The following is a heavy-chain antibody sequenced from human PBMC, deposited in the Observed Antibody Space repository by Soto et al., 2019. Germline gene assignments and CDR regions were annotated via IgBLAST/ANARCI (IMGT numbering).Heavy chain of an antibody. CDR1: GGSISSYF. Sequence: SETLSLTCTVSGGSISSYFYIWVRQPPGKGLEWIGSVYYTGTTDYNPSLKSRVTISVDTSKTQFSLNLRSVTAADTAVYYCARDLAAVPRAFDYWGRGTLVTAPQ. CDR3: ARDLAAVPRAFDY. D-gene: IGHD6-13*01. J-gene: IGHJ4*02. CDR2: VYYTGTT. V-gene: IGHV4-59*01.